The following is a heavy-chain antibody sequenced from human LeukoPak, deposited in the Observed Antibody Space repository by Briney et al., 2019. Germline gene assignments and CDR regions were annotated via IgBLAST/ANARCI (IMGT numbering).Heavy chain of an antibody. D-gene: IGHD3-22*01. CDR3: ARWGGYYDSSGYPRGHAFDI. CDR1: GGSISSGDYY. J-gene: IGHJ3*02. Sequence: SETLSLTCTVSGGSISSGDYYWSWIRQPPGKGLEWIGYIYDSGSTNYNPSLKSRVTISVDTSKNQFSLKLSSVTAADTAVYYCARWGGYYDSSGYPRGHAFDIWGQGTMVTVSS. CDR2: IYDSGST. V-gene: IGHV4-61*08.